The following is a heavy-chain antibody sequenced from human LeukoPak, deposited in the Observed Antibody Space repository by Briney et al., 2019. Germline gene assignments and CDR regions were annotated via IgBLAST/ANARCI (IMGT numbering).Heavy chain of an antibody. V-gene: IGHV1-8*03. D-gene: IGHD3-22*01. CDR1: GYTFTSYD. CDR2: MNPNSGNT. J-gene: IGHJ5*02. Sequence: ASVTVSCKASGYTFTSYDINWVRQATGQGLEWMGWMNPNSGNTGYAQKFQGRVTITRNTSISTAYMELSSLRSEDTAVYYCARGPLPRSDYYDSSGYYPEYNWFDPWGQGTLVTVSS. CDR3: ARGPLPRSDYYDSSGYYPEYNWFDP.